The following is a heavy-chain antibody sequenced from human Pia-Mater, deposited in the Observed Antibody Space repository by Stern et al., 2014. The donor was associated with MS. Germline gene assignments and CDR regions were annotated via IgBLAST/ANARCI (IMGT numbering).Heavy chain of an antibody. CDR3: ARHQSTLVNWFDT. J-gene: IGHJ5*02. Sequence: EVQLLQSGVEVKKPGESLKISCEASGYRFSDNWIGWGRQMPGKGLEGIGMIYPGDSDSRYNPSVQGQVTISADKSTNTAFLQWDSLKASDTAIYYCARHQSTLVNWFDTWGQGTPVTVSS. D-gene: IGHD2-21*01. V-gene: IGHV5-51*01. CDR1: GYRFSDNW. CDR2: IYPGDSDS.